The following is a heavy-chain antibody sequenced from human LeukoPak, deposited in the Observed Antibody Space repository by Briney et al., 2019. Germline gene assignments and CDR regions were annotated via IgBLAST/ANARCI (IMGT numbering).Heavy chain of an antibody. D-gene: IGHD3-3*01. CDR2: IYTSGIT. CDR3: ARGLGYDFWSGENWFDP. Sequence: SQTLSLXCTVSGGSISSGSYYWSWIRQPAGKGLEWIGRIYTSGITNYNPSLKSRVTMSVDTSKNQFSLKLSSVTAADTAVYYCARGLGYDFWSGENWFDPWGQGTLVTVSS. V-gene: IGHV4-61*02. CDR1: GGSISSGSYY. J-gene: IGHJ5*02.